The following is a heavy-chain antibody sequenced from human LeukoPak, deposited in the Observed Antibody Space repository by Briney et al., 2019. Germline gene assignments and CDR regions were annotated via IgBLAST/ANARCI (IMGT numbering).Heavy chain of an antibody. CDR2: VFHSRST. D-gene: IGHD3-10*01. CDR1: GVSISSGAYY. CDR3: ASLVGSEPHTSSDY. V-gene: IGHV4-30-2*02. J-gene: IGHJ4*02. Sequence: SETLSLTCTVSGVSISSGAYYWSWIRQPPGKGLEWIGYVFHSRSTYYNPSLKSRVTISVDTSKNQFSLKLSSVTAADTAVYYCASLVGSEPHTSSDYWGQGTLVTVSS.